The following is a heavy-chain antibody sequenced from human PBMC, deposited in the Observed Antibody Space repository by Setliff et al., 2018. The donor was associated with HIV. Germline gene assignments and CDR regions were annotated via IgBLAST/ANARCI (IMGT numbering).Heavy chain of an antibody. J-gene: IGHJ4*02. CDR3: ARLPQGYDSSGYFDN. CDR2: ISSNGGST. CDR1: GFTFSSYA. V-gene: IGHV3-64D*09. D-gene: IGHD3-22*01. Sequence: GGSLRLSCSASGFTFSSYAMHWVRQAPGKGLEYVSAISSNGGSTYYADSVKGRFTISRDNSKNTLYLQMSSLRAEDTAVYYCARLPQGYDSSGYFDNWGQGTLVTVSS.